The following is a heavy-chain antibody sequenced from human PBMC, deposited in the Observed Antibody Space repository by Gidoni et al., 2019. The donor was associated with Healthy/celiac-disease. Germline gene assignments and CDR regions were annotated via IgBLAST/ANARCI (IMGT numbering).Heavy chain of an antibody. CDR2: IRSKAYGGTT. D-gene: IGHD2-15*01. CDR1: GFTFGDYA. CDR3: TRVRMVEPRYCSGGSCYSTADAFDI. V-gene: IGHV3-49*03. Sequence: EVQLVESGGGLVQPGRSLRLSCTASGFTFGDYAMSWFRQAPGKGLEWVGFIRSKAYGGTTEYAASVKGRFTISRDDSKSIAYLQMNSLKTEDTAVYYCTRVRMVEPRYCSGGSCYSTADAFDIWGQGTMVTVSS. J-gene: IGHJ3*02.